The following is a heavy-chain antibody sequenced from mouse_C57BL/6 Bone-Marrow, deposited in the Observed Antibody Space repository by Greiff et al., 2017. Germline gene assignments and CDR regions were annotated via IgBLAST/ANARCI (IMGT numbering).Heavy chain of an antibody. CDR2: SYPRSGNT. CDR1: GYTFTSYG. Sequence: QVQLQQSGAELARPGASVKLSCKASGYTFTSYGISWVKQRTGQGLEWIGESYPRSGNTYYNEKFKGKATLTADKSSSTAYMELRSLTSEDSAVYFCARSGYYGSPFAYWGQGTLVTVSA. V-gene: IGHV1-81*01. D-gene: IGHD1-1*01. J-gene: IGHJ3*01. CDR3: ARSGYYGSPFAY.